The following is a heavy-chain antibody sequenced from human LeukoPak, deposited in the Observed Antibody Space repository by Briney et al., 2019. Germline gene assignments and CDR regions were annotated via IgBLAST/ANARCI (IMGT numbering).Heavy chain of an antibody. J-gene: IGHJ4*02. D-gene: IGHD2-15*01. CDR2: INPNSGGT. CDR3: ARDFTGLLPPSYYFDY. V-gene: IGHV1-2*02. Sequence: ASVKVSCKASGYTFTSYAMNWVRQAPGQGLEWMGWINPNSGGTNYAQKFQGRVTMTRDTSISTAYMELSRLRSDDTALYYRARDFTGLLPPSYYFDYWGQGTLVTVSS. CDR1: GYTFTSYA.